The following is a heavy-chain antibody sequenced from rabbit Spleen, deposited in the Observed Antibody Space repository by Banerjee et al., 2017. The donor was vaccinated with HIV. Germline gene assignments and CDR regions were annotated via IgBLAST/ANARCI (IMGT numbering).Heavy chain of an antibody. D-gene: IGHD1-1*01. CDR2: IYVGSSGNI. V-gene: IGHV1S45*01. Sequence: QEQLVESGGDLVQPEGSLTLTCKASGIDFSSSYWICWVRQAPGKGLEWIACIYVGSSGNIYYANWAKGRFTISKTSSTTVTLQMTSLTAADTATYFCARQTYGVGNYGGALDLWGPGTLVTVS. CDR3: ARQTYGVGNYGGALDL. CDR1: GIDFSSSYW. J-gene: IGHJ6*01.